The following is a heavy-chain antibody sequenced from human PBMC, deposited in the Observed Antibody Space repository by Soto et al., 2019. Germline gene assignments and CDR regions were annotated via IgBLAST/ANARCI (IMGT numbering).Heavy chain of an antibody. CDR1: GFTFSNYT. CDR3: GTGRQWRSARGDH. J-gene: IGHJ4*02. V-gene: IGHV3-23*01. D-gene: IGHD3-10*01. Sequence: EVQLLESGGGLVKPGGSLRLSCAASGFTFSNYTMSWVRQAPGKGLQWVSVISTSGGSTYYADSVKGRFTISRDNYKNTLYQQMNSRRAEDAADYYCGTGRQWRSARGDHWGQGTLVTVSS. CDR2: ISTSGGST.